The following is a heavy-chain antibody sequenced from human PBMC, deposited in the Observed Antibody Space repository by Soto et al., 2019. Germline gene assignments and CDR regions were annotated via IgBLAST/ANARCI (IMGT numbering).Heavy chain of an antibody. J-gene: IGHJ5*02. CDR3: AKDLAPDSSGWYRAFCFDP. CDR1: GFTFSSYG. Sequence: PGGSLRLSCAASGFTFSSYGMHWVRQAPGKGLEWVAVISYDGSNKYYADSVKGRFTISRDNSKNTLYLQMNSLRAEDTAVYYCAKDLAPDSSGWYRAFCFDPWGQGILVTLSS. D-gene: IGHD6-19*01. V-gene: IGHV3-30*18. CDR2: ISYDGSNK.